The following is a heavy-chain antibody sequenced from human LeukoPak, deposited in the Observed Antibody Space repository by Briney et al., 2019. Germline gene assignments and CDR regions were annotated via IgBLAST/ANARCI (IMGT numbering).Heavy chain of an antibody. J-gene: IGHJ6*03. V-gene: IGHV4-59*01. Sequence: SETLSLTCTVSGGSISSYYWSWIRQPPGKGLEWIGYIYYSGSTNYNPSLKSRVTISVDTSKNQFSLKLSSVTAADTAVYYCANTRVMVRGVPRAGYYYYMDVWGKGTTVTVSS. CDR2: IYYSGST. CDR3: ANTRVMVRGVPRAGYYYYMDV. CDR1: GGSISSYY. D-gene: IGHD3-10*01.